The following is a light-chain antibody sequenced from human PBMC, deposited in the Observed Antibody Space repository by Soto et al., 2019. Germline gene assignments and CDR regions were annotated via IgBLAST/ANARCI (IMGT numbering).Light chain of an antibody. CDR1: QSVNNW. V-gene: IGKV1-5*01. CDR2: DAS. CDR3: QQYSSYYPYT. Sequence: DIQMTQSPSTLSASVGDRVTITCRASQSVNNWLAWYQQQPGKAPKLLIYDASSLQSGVPSRFSGSGSGTEFTLTISSLQPDDFATYYCQQYSSYYPYTFGQGTKLEIK. J-gene: IGKJ2*01.